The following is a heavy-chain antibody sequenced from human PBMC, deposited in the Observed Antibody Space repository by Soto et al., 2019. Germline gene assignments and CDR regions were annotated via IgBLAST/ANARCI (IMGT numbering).Heavy chain of an antibody. V-gene: IGHV4-39*01. J-gene: IGHJ4*02. CDR1: GGSLTSYY. CDR3: ARYYGDYKNYFDY. Sequence: PSETLSLTCTVSGGSLTSYYWGWIRQPPGKGLELIGSIFYSGTTYNNPSLNSRVTLSVDTSKNQFSLKLNSVTAADTAVYYCARYYGDYKNYFDYWGQGTLVTVSS. D-gene: IGHD4-17*01. CDR2: IFYSGTT.